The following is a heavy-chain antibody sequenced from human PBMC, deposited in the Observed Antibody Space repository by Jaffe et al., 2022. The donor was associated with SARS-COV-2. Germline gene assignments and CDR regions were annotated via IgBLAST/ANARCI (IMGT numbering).Heavy chain of an antibody. CDR1: GFTFTTNS. J-gene: IGHJ4*02. V-gene: IGHV3-74*03. CDR2: INGDGSIT. D-gene: IGHD3-10*01. Sequence: EVQLVESGGGLVQPGGSLRLSCAASGFTFTTNSIHWARQVPGKGLVWVSRINGDGSITTYADSVKGRFTISRDNAKNTVYLQMNSLRAEDTAVYYCTTRGGWGQGTLVTVSS. CDR3: TTRGG.